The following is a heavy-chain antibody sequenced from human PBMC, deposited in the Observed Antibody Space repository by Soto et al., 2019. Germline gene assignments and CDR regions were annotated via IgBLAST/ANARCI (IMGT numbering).Heavy chain of an antibody. CDR1: GFTFNIYA. CDR2: ISFDGTKK. J-gene: IGHJ6*02. CDR3: AREDDYGYRYINYGLDV. V-gene: IGHV3-30-3*01. D-gene: IGHD4-17*01. Sequence: PGVSLRLSCAASGFTFNIYALHWVRQAPGKGLEWVAVISFDGTKKYYSDSVKGRFTISRDNLKNTLYLQMNNLRVEDAALYFCAREDDYGYRYINYGLDVWGQGTTVTVSS.